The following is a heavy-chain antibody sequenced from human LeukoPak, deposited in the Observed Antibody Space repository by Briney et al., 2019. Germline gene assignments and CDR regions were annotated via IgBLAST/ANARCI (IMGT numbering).Heavy chain of an antibody. CDR1: GFTVSSNY. J-gene: IGHJ3*02. V-gene: IGHV3-66*02. Sequence: GGSLGLSCAASGFTVSSNYMSWVRQAPGKGLEWVSVIYSGGSTYYADSVKGRFTISRDNSKNTLYLQMNSLRAEDTAVYYCARGDELWAGTTDAFDIWGQGTMVTVSS. D-gene: IGHD1-1*01. CDR3: ARGDELWAGTTDAFDI. CDR2: IYSGGST.